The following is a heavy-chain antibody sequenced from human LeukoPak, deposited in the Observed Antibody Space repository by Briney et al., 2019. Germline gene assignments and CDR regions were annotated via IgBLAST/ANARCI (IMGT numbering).Heavy chain of an antibody. V-gene: IGHV3-21*01. J-gene: IGHJ4*02. D-gene: IGHD6-19*01. CDR1: GFTFSGYS. Sequence: GGSLRLSCAASGFTFSGYSMNWVRQAPGKGLEWDSSISSSSSNIYYADSVKGRFTISRDNAKNSLYLQMNSLRAEDTAVYYCARSIAVARYYFDYWGQGTLVTVSS. CDR3: ARSIAVARYYFDY. CDR2: ISSSSSNI.